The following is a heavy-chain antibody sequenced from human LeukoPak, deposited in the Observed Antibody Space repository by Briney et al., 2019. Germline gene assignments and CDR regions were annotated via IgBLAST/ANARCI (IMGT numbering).Heavy chain of an antibody. J-gene: IGHJ6*03. CDR1: GGSISSSSYY. V-gene: IGHV4-61*05. D-gene: IGHD3-9*01. CDR3: ARVRGYYDILTGYLAQYYYYMDV. Sequence: PSETLSLTCTVSGGSISSSSYYWGWIRQPPGKGLEWIGYIYYSGSTNYNPSLKSRVTISVDTPKNQFSLKLSSVTAADTAVYYCARVRGYYDILTGYLAQYYYYMDVWGKGTTVTISS. CDR2: IYYSGST.